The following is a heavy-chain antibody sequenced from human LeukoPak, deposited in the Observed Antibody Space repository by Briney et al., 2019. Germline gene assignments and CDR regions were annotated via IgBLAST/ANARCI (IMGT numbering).Heavy chain of an antibody. CDR3: AREDAGGTYSFDY. V-gene: IGHV3-66*01. CDR2: IYTSGIT. Sequence: TGGPLRLSCAVSGFTVSSNFMSWVRQAPGKGPEWVSVIYTSGITYYADSVRGRFTISRDNSKNTLYLQMDSLTAEDTAVYYCAREDAGGTYSFDYWGQGTLVTVSS. D-gene: IGHD1-26*01. J-gene: IGHJ4*02. CDR1: GFTVSSNF.